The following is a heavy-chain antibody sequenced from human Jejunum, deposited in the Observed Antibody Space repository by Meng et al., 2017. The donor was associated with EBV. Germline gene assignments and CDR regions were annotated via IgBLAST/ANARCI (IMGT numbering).Heavy chain of an antibody. J-gene: IGHJ4*02. Sequence: QVQVVQLGDEVKQPVSSVKVPCKASGYPFTTHHINWVRQATGQGLEYMGWMSPDNGDTGYAQNFQGRLTMTRDTSISTAYMELSSLTSDDTAVYYCARGDGYNLYWGQGTLVTVSS. CDR3: ARGDGYNLY. CDR2: MSPDNGDT. CDR1: GYPFTTHH. V-gene: IGHV1-8*01. D-gene: IGHD5-24*01.